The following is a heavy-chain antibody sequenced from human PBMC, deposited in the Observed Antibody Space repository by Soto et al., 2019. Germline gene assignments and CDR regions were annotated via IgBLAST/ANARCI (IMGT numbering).Heavy chain of an antibody. J-gene: IGHJ5*02. CDR1: GYTFTSNG. D-gene: IGHD6-13*01. CDR2: ISAYNGNT. Sequence: ASVKVSCKASGYTFTSNGISWVRQAPGQGLEWMGWISAYNGNTNYAQKFQGRVTMTTDTSTSTAYMELRSLRSDDTAVYYCARDQGRIAADKGNWFDPWGQGTLVTVSS. CDR3: ARDQGRIAADKGNWFDP. V-gene: IGHV1-18*04.